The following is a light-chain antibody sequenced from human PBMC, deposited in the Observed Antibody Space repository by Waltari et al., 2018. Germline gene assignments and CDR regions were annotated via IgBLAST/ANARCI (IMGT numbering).Light chain of an antibody. CDR1: SLRYYY. CDR3: NSRDSNGNPFV. CDR2: GKK. V-gene: IGLV3-19*01. J-gene: IGLJ1*01. Sequence: SSELTQDPAVSVALGQTVRITCQGDSLRYYYATWNRQKPGQAPLLVMYGKKNRPPGIPDRFSGSYSGDTASLTITGAQAEYEADYYCNSRDSNGNPFVFGPATKVTVL.